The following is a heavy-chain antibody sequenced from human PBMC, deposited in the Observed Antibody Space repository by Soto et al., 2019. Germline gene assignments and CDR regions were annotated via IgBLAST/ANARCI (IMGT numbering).Heavy chain of an antibody. CDR1: GFTFSSYG. Sequence: QVQLVESGGGVVQPGRSLRLSCAASGFTFSSYGMHWVRQAPGKGLEWVAVISYDGNNKYYADSVKGRFTISRDNSKNTLYLQMNSLRAEDTAVYYCATSLYYYDNSGYLGHLKLDYWGQGTLVTVSS. D-gene: IGHD3-22*01. V-gene: IGHV3-30*03. CDR3: ATSLYYYDNSGYLGHLKLDY. CDR2: ISYDGNNK. J-gene: IGHJ4*02.